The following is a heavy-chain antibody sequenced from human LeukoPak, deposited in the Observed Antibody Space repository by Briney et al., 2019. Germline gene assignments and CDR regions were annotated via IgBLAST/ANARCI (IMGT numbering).Heavy chain of an antibody. D-gene: IGHD4-17*01. V-gene: IGHV1-2*02. CDR2: INPNSGGT. CDR1: GYTFTGYY. CDR3: ARDSMTTVTTGGDY. J-gene: IGHJ4*02. Sequence: ASVKVSCKASGYTFTGYYMHWVRQAPGQGLEWMGWINPNSGGTNYAQKFQGRVTMTRDTSISTAYMELSRLRSDDTAVYCCARDSMTTVTTGGDYWGQGTLVTVSS.